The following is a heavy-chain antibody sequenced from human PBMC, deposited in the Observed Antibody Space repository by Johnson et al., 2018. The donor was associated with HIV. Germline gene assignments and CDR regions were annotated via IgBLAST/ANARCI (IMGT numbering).Heavy chain of an antibody. D-gene: IGHD1-26*01. CDR3: ARDRVYSGSYYSGAFDV. CDR1: GFTFDDYA. CDR2: ISWNSGSI. J-gene: IGHJ3*01. V-gene: IGHV3-9*01. Sequence: VQLVESGGGLVQPGRSLRLSCAASGFTFDDYAMHWVRQAPGKGLEWVSGISWNSGSIGYADSVKGRFTISRDNAKNSLYLQMNGLRADDTAVYYCARDRVYSGSYYSGAFDVWGQGAMVTVSS.